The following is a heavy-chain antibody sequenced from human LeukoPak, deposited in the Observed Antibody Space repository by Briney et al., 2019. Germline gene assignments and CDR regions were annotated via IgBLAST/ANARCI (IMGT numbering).Heavy chain of an antibody. CDR2: IYYSGST. CDR1: GGSISSGGYY. D-gene: IGHD5-24*01. J-gene: IGHJ4*02. Sequence: SETLSLTCTVSGGSISSGGYYWSWIRQHPGKGLEWIGYIYYSGSTYYNPSLKSRVTISVDTSKNQFSLKLSSVTAADTAVYYCARREMAIIYFDYWGQGTLVTVSS. V-gene: IGHV4-31*03. CDR3: ARREMAIIYFDY.